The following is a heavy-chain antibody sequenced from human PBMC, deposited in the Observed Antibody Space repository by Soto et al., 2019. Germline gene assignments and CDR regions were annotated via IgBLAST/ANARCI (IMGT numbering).Heavy chain of an antibody. V-gene: IGHV1-18*01. CDR2: ISAYNGNT. CDR3: ARDSVYCSGDSCYPFDY. CDR1: GYTFTTYG. D-gene: IGHD2-15*01. Sequence: QVQLVQSGAEVKKPGASVKVSCKASGYTFTTYGISWVRQAPGQGLEWMGWISAYNGNTNSAQKLQGRVTMTTDTYTSTAYMELRSLRSDDTAVYYCARDSVYCSGDSCYPFDYWGQGTLVTVSS. J-gene: IGHJ4*02.